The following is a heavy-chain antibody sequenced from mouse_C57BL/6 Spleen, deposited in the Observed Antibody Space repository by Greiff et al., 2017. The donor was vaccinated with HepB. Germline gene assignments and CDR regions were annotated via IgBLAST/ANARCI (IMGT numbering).Heavy chain of an antibody. CDR2: INPNNGGT. V-gene: IGHV1-18*01. CDR3: ARFRDSSGFFDFDY. Sequence: EVQLQQSGPELVKPGASVKIPCKASGYTFTDYNMDWVKQSHGKSLEWIGDINPNNGGTIYNQKFKGKATLTVDKSSSTAYMELRSLTSEDTAVYYCARFRDSSGFFDFDYWGQGTTLTVSS. CDR1: GYTFTDYN. D-gene: IGHD3-2*02. J-gene: IGHJ2*01.